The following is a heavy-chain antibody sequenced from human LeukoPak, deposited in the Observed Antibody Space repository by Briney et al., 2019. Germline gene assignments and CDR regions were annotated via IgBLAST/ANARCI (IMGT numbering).Heavy chain of an antibody. J-gene: IGHJ4*02. CDR3: ARAGIAAAGTPSDY. Sequence: SETLSLTCTVSGGSISSYYWSWIRQPPGKGLEWIGYIYYSGSTNYNPSLKSRVTISVDTSKNQFSLKLSSVTAADTAVYYCARAGIAAAGTPSDYWGQGTLVTVSS. D-gene: IGHD6-13*01. CDR2: IYYSGST. CDR1: GGSISSYY. V-gene: IGHV4-59*01.